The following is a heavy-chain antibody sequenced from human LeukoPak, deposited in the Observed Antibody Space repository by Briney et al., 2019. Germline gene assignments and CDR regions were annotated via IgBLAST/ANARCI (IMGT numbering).Heavy chain of an antibody. V-gene: IGHV1-8*01. Sequence: GASVTVSCKASGYTFSTYDINWVRQATGQGLEWMGWTNPNSGNTGYAQKFQGRVTMTRNTSINTAYMELSSLRSEDTAVYYCASGVAQFDPWGQGTLVTVSS. CDR1: GYTFSTYD. D-gene: IGHD2-15*01. J-gene: IGHJ5*02. CDR3: ASGVAQFDP. CDR2: TNPNSGNT.